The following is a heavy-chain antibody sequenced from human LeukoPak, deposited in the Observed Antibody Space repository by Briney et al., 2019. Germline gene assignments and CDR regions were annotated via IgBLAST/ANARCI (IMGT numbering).Heavy chain of an antibody. CDR1: GYRFTSHH. J-gene: IGHJ5*02. V-gene: IGHV1-8*01. CDR2: MTPKSANT. D-gene: IGHD6-13*01. Sequence: ASVKVSCKASGYRFTSHHFNRVRQAPGQGLEWMGWMTPKSANTGYAQKFQGRVTMTRNTTISTAYMELSSLRSEDTAVYYCARVTGYSSINWLDPWGQGTLVTVSS. CDR3: ARVTGYSSINWLDP.